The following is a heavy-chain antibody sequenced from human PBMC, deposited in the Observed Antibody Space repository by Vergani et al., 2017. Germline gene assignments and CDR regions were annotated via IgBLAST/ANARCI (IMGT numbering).Heavy chain of an antibody. CDR3: ARLYGRDSSGSKYFDY. Sequence: EVQLVQSGAEVKKPGESLKISCQISGYSFTNYWIGWVRQMPGKGLEWMGIIHPADSDTRYSPSFQGQVTISVDKFISTAYLQRSSLRASDSAMYYCARLYGRDSSGSKYFDYLGQGTLVTVSS. CDR1: GYSFTNYW. J-gene: IGHJ4*02. D-gene: IGHD3-22*01. V-gene: IGHV5-51*01. CDR2: IHPADSDT.